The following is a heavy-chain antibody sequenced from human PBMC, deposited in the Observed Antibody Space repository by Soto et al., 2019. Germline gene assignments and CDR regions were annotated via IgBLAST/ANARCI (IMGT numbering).Heavy chain of an antibody. D-gene: IGHD3-10*01. CDR2: ISPGDSDT. CDR1: GYTFSSYW. V-gene: IGHV5-51*01. CDR3: ASGLYYYGVDF. Sequence: GEYLKISCKGSGYTFSSYWVAWVRQMPGKGLEWMGSISPGDSDTKYSPSFRGQVTISADKSIRTAYLQWSSLKASDTAMYYCASGLYYYGVDFWGQGTPVTVSS. J-gene: IGHJ6*02.